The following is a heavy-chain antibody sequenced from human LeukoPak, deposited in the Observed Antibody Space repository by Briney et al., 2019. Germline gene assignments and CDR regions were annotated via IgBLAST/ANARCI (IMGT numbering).Heavy chain of an antibody. V-gene: IGHV4-34*01. J-gene: IGHJ4*02. CDR2: INHSGST. D-gene: IGHD6-19*01. CDR1: GGSLNVYY. CDR3: ARGSGRKVYSSGCYY. Sequence: SETLSLTYAVYGGSLNVYYWSWIRQPPGKGLEWIGEINHSGSTNYNPSLKSRVTISVDTSKNQFSLKLSSVTAADTAVYYFARGSGRKVYSSGCYYWGQGTLVTVSS.